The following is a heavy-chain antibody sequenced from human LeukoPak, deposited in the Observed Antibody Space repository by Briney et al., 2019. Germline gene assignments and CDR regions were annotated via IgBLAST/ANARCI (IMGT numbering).Heavy chain of an antibody. Sequence: GGSLRLSCAASGFTFRSYWMTWVRQYPGKGLEWVANIKQDGSETYYADSVKGRFTISRDNAKRSLYLQMNSLRAEDTAVYYCARDGELGSPADAFNIWGQGTMVTVSS. CDR1: GFTFRSYW. CDR2: IKQDGSET. D-gene: IGHD1-26*01. CDR3: ARDGELGSPADAFNI. J-gene: IGHJ3*02. V-gene: IGHV3-7*01.